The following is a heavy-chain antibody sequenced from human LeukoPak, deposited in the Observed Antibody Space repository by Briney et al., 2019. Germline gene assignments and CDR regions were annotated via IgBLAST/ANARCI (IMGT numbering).Heavy chain of an antibody. V-gene: IGHV4-34*01. J-gene: IGHJ5*02. Sequence: PSETLSLTCAVYGGSFSGYYWSWIRQPPGKGLEWIGEINHSGSTNYNPSLKSRVTISVDTSKNQFSLKLSSVTAADTAVYYCARSDVVVPAANWFDPWGPGTLVTVSS. CDR3: ARSDVVVPAANWFDP. CDR1: GGSFSGYY. D-gene: IGHD2-2*01. CDR2: INHSGST.